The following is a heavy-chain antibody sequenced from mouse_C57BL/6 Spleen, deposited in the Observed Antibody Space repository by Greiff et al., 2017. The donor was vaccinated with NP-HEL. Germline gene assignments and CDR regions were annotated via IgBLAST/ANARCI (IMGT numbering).Heavy chain of an antibody. CDR3: ARCDGYSHWYFDV. D-gene: IGHD2-3*01. CDR1: GYAFSSYW. Sequence: QVQLKESGAELVKPGASVKISCKASGYAFSSYWMNWVKQRPGKGLEWIGQIYPGDGDTNYNGKFKGKATLTADKSSSTAYMQLSSLTSEDSAVYFCARCDGYSHWYFDVWGTGTTVTVSS. J-gene: IGHJ1*03. CDR2: IYPGDGDT. V-gene: IGHV1-80*01.